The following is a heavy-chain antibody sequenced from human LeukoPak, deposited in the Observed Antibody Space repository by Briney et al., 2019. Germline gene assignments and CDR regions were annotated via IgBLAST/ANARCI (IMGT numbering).Heavy chain of an antibody. Sequence: GASVKVSCKASGGTFSSYAISWVRQAPGQGLEWMGGIIPIFGTANYAQKFQGRVTITTDESTSTAYMELSSLRSEDTAVYYCARGTNCTNGVCYNWFDPWGRGTLVTVSS. J-gene: IGHJ5*02. CDR3: ARGTNCTNGVCYNWFDP. D-gene: IGHD2-8*01. V-gene: IGHV1-69*05. CDR1: GGTFSSYA. CDR2: IIPIFGTA.